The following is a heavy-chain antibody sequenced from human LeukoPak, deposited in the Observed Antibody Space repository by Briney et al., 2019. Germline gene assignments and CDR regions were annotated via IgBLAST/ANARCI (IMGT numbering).Heavy chain of an antibody. Sequence: SVKVSCKASGYTFTGYYMHWVRQAPGQGLEWMGWINPNSGGTNYAQKFQGRVTMTRDTSISTAYMELSRLRSDDTAVYYCAREYSGSYYYYYGMDVWGQGTTVTVSS. J-gene: IGHJ6*02. D-gene: IGHD1-26*01. V-gene: IGHV1-2*02. CDR2: INPNSGGT. CDR1: GYTFTGYY. CDR3: AREYSGSYYYYYGMDV.